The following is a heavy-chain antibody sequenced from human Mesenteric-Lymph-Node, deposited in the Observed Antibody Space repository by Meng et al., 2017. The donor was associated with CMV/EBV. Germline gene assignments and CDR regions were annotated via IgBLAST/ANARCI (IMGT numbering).Heavy chain of an antibody. V-gene: IGHV1-2*02. CDR1: GYTFTGYY. Sequence: ASVKVSCKASGYTFTGYYMHWVRQAPGQGLEWMGWINPGGSGRSYAQKFQGRVTMTRDTSISTAYMELSRLRSDDTAVYYCARGLRFLEWLPEFGYWGQGTLVTVSS. D-gene: IGHD3-3*01. CDR2: INPGGSGR. CDR3: ARGLRFLEWLPEFGY. J-gene: IGHJ4*02.